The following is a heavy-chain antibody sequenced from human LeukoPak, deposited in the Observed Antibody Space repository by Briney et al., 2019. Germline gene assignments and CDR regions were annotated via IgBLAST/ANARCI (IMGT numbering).Heavy chain of an antibody. Sequence: PAASVKVSCKASGGTFSSYAISWVRQAPGQGLEWMGRIIPIFGTANYAQKFQGRVTITADKSTSTAYMELSSLRSEDTAAYYCARDRALYGDQYYYYYYMDVWGKGTTVTVSS. CDR1: GGTFSSYA. D-gene: IGHD4-17*01. CDR2: IIPIFGTA. V-gene: IGHV1-69*06. CDR3: ARDRALYGDQYYYYYYMDV. J-gene: IGHJ6*03.